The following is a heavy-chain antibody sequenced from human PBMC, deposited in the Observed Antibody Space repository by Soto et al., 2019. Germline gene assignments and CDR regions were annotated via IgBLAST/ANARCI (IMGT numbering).Heavy chain of an antibody. CDR2: MNPNSGNT. CDR1: GYTFTSYD. Sequence: ASVKVSCKASGYTFTSYDINWVRQATGQGLEWMGWMNPNSGNTGYAQKFQGRVTMTRNTSISTAYMELSSLRSEDTAVYYCASYGTVLRFLEWPRGYYYGMDVWGQGTTVTVSS. D-gene: IGHD3-3*01. V-gene: IGHV1-8*01. CDR3: ASYGTVLRFLEWPRGYYYGMDV. J-gene: IGHJ6*02.